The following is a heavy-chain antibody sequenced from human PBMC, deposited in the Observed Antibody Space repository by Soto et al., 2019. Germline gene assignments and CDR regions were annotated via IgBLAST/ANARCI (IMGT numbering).Heavy chain of an antibody. CDR2: ITSSGTTV. J-gene: IGHJ4*02. D-gene: IGHD6-13*01. CDR1: GFTFSSYS. Sequence: GSLRLSCAASGFTFSSYSLNCVRQAPGKGLEWVSYITSSGTTVYYADSVRGRFTISRDNAKNSLYLQMNSLRDDDTAVYYCARGSSNWASYFDFWGQGTLVTVSS. CDR3: ARGSSNWASYFDF. V-gene: IGHV3-48*02.